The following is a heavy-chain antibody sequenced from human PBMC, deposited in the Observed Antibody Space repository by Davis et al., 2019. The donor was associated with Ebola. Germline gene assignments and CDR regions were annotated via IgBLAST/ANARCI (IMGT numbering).Heavy chain of an antibody. Sequence: AASVKVSCKASGYTFTSYALHWVRQAPGQRLAWMGWINAGNGNTKYSQKFQGRVTITRDTSASTAYMELSSLRSEDTAVYYCARISGGDIDYWGQGTLVTVSS. CDR3: ARISGGDIDY. CDR1: GYTFTSYA. D-gene: IGHD2-21*02. CDR2: INAGNGNT. J-gene: IGHJ4*02. V-gene: IGHV1-3*01.